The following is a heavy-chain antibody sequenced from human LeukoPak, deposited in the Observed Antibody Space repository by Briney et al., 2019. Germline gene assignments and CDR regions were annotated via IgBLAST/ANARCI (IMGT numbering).Heavy chain of an antibody. CDR3: ARDYYDSSGYSNDAFDI. Sequence: SSETLSLTCTVSGGSISSYYWSWIRQPAGKGLERIGRIYTSGSTNYNPSLKSRVTMSVDTSKNQFSLKLSSVTAADTAVYYCARDYYDSSGYSNDAFDIWGQGTMVTVSS. J-gene: IGHJ3*02. CDR2: IYTSGST. D-gene: IGHD3-22*01. V-gene: IGHV4-4*07. CDR1: GGSISSYY.